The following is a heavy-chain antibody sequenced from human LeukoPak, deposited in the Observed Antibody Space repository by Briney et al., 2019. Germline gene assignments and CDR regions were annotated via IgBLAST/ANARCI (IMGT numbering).Heavy chain of an antibody. Sequence: SETLSLTCTVSGGSISSYYWSWIRQPPGKGLEWIGYIYYSGSTNYNPSLKSRVTISVDTSKNQFSLKLSSVTAADTAVYYCARVSGSGTPHNWFDPWGQGTLVTVSS. CDR2: IYYSGST. CDR1: GGSISSYY. V-gene: IGHV4-59*08. CDR3: ARVSGSGTPHNWFDP. D-gene: IGHD3-10*01. J-gene: IGHJ5*02.